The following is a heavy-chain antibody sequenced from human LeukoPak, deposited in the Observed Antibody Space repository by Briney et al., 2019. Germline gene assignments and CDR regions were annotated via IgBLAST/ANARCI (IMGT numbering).Heavy chain of an antibody. D-gene: IGHD6-19*01. J-gene: IGHJ4*02. Sequence: GGSLRLSCAAPGFTFRTYNIHWVRQAPGKGLEWVAVISYDEINEYYVDSVKGRFTISRDNSKNTLYLQMNSLGPEDTAVYYCAREYTTGWYDYWGQGTLVTVSS. CDR3: AREYTTGWYDY. CDR2: ISYDEINE. CDR1: GFTFRTYN. V-gene: IGHV3-30-3*01.